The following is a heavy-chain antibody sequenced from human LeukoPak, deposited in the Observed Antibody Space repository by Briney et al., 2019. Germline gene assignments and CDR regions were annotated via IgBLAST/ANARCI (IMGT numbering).Heavy chain of an antibody. CDR1: GFSISSGYY. J-gene: IGHJ4*02. D-gene: IGHD3-22*01. Sequence: SETLSLTCTVSGFSISSGYYWGWIRQPPGKRLEWIGSIYHSGSTYYNPSLKSRVTISVDTSKNQFSLKLGSVTAADTAVYYCARERSGYSLFDYWGRETLVTASS. V-gene: IGHV4-38-2*02. CDR3: ARERSGYSLFDY. CDR2: IYHSGST.